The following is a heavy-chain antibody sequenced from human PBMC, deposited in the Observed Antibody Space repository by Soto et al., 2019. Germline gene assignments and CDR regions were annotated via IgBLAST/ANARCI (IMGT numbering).Heavy chain of an antibody. V-gene: IGHV4-31*03. J-gene: IGHJ3*02. CDR3: ASSLPPYDSSGYDAFDI. Sequence: QVQLQESGPGLVKPSQTLSLTCTVSGGSISSGGYYWSWIRQHPGKGLEWIGYIYYSGSTYYNPSLKSRVTISVDPAKNQFSLKLSSVTAADTAVYYCASSLPPYDSSGYDAFDIWGQGTMVTVSS. CDR1: GGSISSGGYY. D-gene: IGHD3-22*01. CDR2: IYYSGST.